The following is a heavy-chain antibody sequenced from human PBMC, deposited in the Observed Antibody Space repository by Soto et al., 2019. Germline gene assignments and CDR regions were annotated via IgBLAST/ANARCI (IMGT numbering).Heavy chain of an antibody. CDR2: INWNSGSI. V-gene: IGHV3-9*01. CDR1: VFTFDDYA. J-gene: IGHJ1*01. Sequence: GGSLRLSCASSVFTFDDYAMHWVRQFPGKGLGWVSGINWNSGSIGYADSVKGRFAISRDNAKNSLHLQMNSLRAEDTAFYYCVKDASIHWYSGHFSHWGQGTLFTVSS. D-gene: IGHD1-26*01. CDR3: VKDASIHWYSGHFSH.